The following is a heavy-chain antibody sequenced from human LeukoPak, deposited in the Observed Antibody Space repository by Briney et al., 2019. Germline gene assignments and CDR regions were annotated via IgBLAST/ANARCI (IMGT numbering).Heavy chain of an antibody. CDR1: GGSISSGGYY. D-gene: IGHD3-22*01. Sequence: SQTLSLTCTVSGGSISSGGYYWSWIRQHPGKGLEWIGYIYYSGSTYYNPSLKSRVTISVDTSKNQFSLKLSSVTAADTAVYYCARGNLWSDSSGYYPYFDYWGQGTLVTVSS. V-gene: IGHV4-31*03. J-gene: IGHJ4*02. CDR3: ARGNLWSDSSGYYPYFDY. CDR2: IYYSGST.